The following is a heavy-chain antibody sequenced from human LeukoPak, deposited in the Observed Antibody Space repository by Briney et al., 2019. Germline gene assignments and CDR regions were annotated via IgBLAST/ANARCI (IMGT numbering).Heavy chain of an antibody. CDR3: ARQIASAGTAGFDF. V-gene: IGHV4-4*07. CDR2: IYSTGST. Sequence: SETLSLTCTVSGGSISSHYWSWIRQPAGKGLEWIGRIYSTGSTNYNPSLKSRVTMSVDTSKNQFSLRLRSVTAADTAVYYCARQIASAGTAGFDFWGQGALVTVSS. J-gene: IGHJ4*02. D-gene: IGHD6-13*01. CDR1: GGSISSHY.